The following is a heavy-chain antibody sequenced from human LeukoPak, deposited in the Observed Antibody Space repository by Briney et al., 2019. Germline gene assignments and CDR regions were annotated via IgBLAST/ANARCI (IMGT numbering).Heavy chain of an antibody. CDR1: GFTFSDYG. V-gene: IGHV3-30*02. CDR3: AKDSQVTTGLD. Sequence: GGSLRLSCAASGFTFSDYGMHWVRQAPGKGLEWVAFIWYDGSNKYYAESVKGRFTISRDNSKNTLYLQMNSLRAEDTAVYYCAKDSQVTTGLDWGQGTLVTVSS. J-gene: IGHJ4*02. D-gene: IGHD4-17*01. CDR2: IWYDGSNK.